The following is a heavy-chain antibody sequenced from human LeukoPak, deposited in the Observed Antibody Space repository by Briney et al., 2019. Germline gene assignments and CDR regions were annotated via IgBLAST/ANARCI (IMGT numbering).Heavy chain of an antibody. Sequence: SETLSLTCSVSGGSISRFYWSWVRQPPGKGLEWIGYIYNNASTAYSPSLKSRLFMSVDTSTNKVFLNLRSVTEADTAIYYCAREGTYSGSYYEDYWGQGTLVIVSS. CDR3: AREGTYSGSYYEDY. CDR2: IYNNAST. CDR1: GGSISRFY. J-gene: IGHJ4*02. V-gene: IGHV4-59*01. D-gene: IGHD1-26*01.